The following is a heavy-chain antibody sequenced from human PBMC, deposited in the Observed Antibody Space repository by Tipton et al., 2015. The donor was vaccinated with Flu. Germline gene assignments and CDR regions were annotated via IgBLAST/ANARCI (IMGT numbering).Heavy chain of an antibody. V-gene: IGHV4-34*01. D-gene: IGHD3-10*01. CDR2: INHSGST. Sequence: LRLSCAVYGGSFSGYYWSWIRQPPGRGLEWIGEINHSGSTNYNPSLKSRVTISVDTSKNQFSLKLSSVTAADTAVYYCARGPWFGGFDYWGQGTLVTVSS. CDR1: GGSFSGYY. CDR3: ARGPWFGGFDY. J-gene: IGHJ4*02.